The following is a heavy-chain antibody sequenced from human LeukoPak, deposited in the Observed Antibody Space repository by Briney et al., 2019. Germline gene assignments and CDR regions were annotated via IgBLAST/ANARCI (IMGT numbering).Heavy chain of an antibody. CDR1: GGSIRSNNW. Sequence: SETLSLTCAVSGGSIRSNNWWSWVRQPPGKGLEWIGEVFHSGSTSYNPSLKGRVTISVDKSKNQFSLKLTSVTAADTAVYYCARRRGAYNVKYFDYWGQGTLVTVSS. J-gene: IGHJ4*02. V-gene: IGHV4-4*02. D-gene: IGHD5-24*01. CDR2: VFHSGST. CDR3: ARRRGAYNVKYFDY.